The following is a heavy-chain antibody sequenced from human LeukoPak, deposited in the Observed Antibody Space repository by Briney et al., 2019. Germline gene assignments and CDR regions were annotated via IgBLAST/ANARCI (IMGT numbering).Heavy chain of an antibody. CDR3: ERDRSPSGIAAGYAFDI. CDR2: INHSGST. CDR1: GGSFSGYY. Sequence: SETLSLTCAVYGGSFSGYYWSWIRQPPGKGLEWIGEINHSGSTNYNPSLKSRVTMSVDTSKNQFSLKLSSVTAADTAVYYCERDRSPSGIAAGYAFDIWGQGTMVTVSS. J-gene: IGHJ3*02. V-gene: IGHV4-34*01. D-gene: IGHD6-13*01.